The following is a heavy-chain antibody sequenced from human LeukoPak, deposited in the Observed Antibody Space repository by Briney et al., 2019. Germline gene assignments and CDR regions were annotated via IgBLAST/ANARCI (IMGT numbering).Heavy chain of an antibody. CDR1: GYTFTSYY. CDR3: ARDVGEPAVLETSGYFDY. D-gene: IGHD2-2*01. Sequence: ASVKVSCKASGYTFTSYYMHWVRQAHGQGLEWMGIINPSGGSTSYAQKFQGRVTMTRDTSTSTVYMELSSLRSEDTAVYYCARDVGEPAVLETSGYFDYWGQGTLVTVSS. CDR2: INPSGGST. J-gene: IGHJ4*02. V-gene: IGHV1-46*01.